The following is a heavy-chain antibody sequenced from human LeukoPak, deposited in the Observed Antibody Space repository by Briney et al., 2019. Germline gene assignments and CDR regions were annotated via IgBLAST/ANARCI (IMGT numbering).Heavy chain of an antibody. J-gene: IGHJ4*02. V-gene: IGHV3-30*12. CDR3: ARSGYSSSLLDY. D-gene: IGHD6-13*01. Sequence: GGSLRLSCAASGFTFSAFGMHWVRQAPGKGLEWVTFIPYDGSDKYYADSVKGRFTISRDNSKNTLYLQMNSLRAEDTAVYYCARSGYSSSLLDYWGQGTLVTVSS. CDR2: IPYDGSDK. CDR1: GFTFSAFG.